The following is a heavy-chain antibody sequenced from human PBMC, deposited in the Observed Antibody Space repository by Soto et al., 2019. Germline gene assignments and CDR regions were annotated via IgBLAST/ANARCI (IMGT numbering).Heavy chain of an antibody. CDR3: ARGLGNRNAYYFDF. CDR2: IHKNWVT. Sequence: PSEPLALPGSVSGGSTSSYFWSWIRQSPGKGLEWIGYIHKNWVTLYNPSLQSRIVMSVDTSRNQFHIKMTSVTAADTAIYYCARGLGNRNAYYFDFWGPGTLVTV. CDR1: GGSTSSYF. V-gene: IGHV4-59*01. J-gene: IGHJ4*02. D-gene: IGHD4-4*01.